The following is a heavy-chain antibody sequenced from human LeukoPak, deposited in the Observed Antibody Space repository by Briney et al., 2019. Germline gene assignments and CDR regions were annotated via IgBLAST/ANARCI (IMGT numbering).Heavy chain of an antibody. D-gene: IGHD6-13*01. V-gene: IGHV1-18*01. Sequence: ASVKVSCKASGYTFTSYDINWVRQATGQGLEWMGWMNPNSGNTNYAQKLQGRVTMTTDTSTSTAYMELRSLRSDDTAVYYCAREDSSSWYLGYWGQGTLVTVSS. CDR2: MNPNSGNT. J-gene: IGHJ4*02. CDR3: AREDSSSWYLGY. CDR1: GYTFTSYD.